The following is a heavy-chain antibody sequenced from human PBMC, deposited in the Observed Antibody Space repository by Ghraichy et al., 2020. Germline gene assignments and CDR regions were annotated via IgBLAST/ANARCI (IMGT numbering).Heavy chain of an antibody. CDR1: GFTFTNYW. J-gene: IGHJ4*02. Sequence: GGSLRLSCAASGFTFTNYWMHWVRQAPGKGLVWVSRINTDGSVTNYADSVKGRFTISRDNAKRSLYLQMNSLRVEDTALYYCARDRAYKCFDYWGRGTLVTVSS. V-gene: IGHV3-74*01. CDR2: INTDGSVT. CDR3: ARDRAYKCFDY. D-gene: IGHD1-14*01.